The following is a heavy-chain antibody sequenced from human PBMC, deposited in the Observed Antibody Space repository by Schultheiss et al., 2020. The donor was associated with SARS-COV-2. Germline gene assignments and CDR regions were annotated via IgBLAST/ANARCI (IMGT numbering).Heavy chain of an antibody. V-gene: IGHV4-59*01. CDR3: ARNGHYDYVWGSYRYPAYFDY. CDR2: IYYSGST. Sequence: SQTLSLTCAVSGGSISSYYWSWIRQPPGKGLEWIGYIYYSGSTYYNPSLKSRVTISVDTSKNQFSLKLSSVTAADTAVYYCARNGHYDYVWGSYRYPAYFDYWGQGTLVTVSS. D-gene: IGHD3-16*02. CDR1: GGSISSYY. J-gene: IGHJ4*02.